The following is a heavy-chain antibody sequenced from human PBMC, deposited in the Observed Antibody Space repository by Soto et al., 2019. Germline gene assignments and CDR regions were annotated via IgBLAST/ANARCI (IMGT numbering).Heavy chain of an antibody. V-gene: IGHV4-34*01. CDR2: INHSGST. Sequence: PSETLSLTCAVYGGSFSGYYWSWIRQPPGKGLEWIGEINHSGSTNYNPSLKSRVTISVDTSKNQFSLKLSSVTAADTAVYYCASNYDFWSGYYYYGMDVWGQGTTVTVSS. J-gene: IGHJ6*02. CDR1: GGSFSGYY. CDR3: ASNYDFWSGYYYYGMDV. D-gene: IGHD3-3*01.